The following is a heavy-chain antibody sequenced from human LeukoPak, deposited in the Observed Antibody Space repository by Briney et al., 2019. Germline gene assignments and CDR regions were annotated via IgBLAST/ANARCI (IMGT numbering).Heavy chain of an antibody. CDR3: ARWSGSVTARNYYYYMDV. CDR2: IYTSGTT. D-gene: IGHD6-6*01. Sequence: SETLSLTCTVSGGSISGSSSYWTWIRQPAGSGLEWIGRIYTSGTTDYNPSLRTRVTISVDASRNQFSLNLSSVTAADTAVYYCARWSGSVTARNYYYYMDVWGEGTTVTVSS. J-gene: IGHJ6*03. CDR1: GGSISGSSSY. V-gene: IGHV4-61*02.